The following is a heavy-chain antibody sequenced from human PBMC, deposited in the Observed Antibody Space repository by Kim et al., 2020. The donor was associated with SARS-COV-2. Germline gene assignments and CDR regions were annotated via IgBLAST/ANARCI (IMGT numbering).Heavy chain of an antibody. CDR2: INTNTGNP. D-gene: IGHD3-22*01. CDR1: GYTFTSYA. J-gene: IGHJ4*02. Sequence: ASVKVSCKASGYTFTSYAMNWVRQAPGQGLEWMGWINTNTGNPTYAQGFTGRFVFSLDTSVSTAYLQISSLKAEDTAVYYWARVTRTNIYDSSGYYDYWGQGTLVTVSS. V-gene: IGHV7-4-1*02. CDR3: ARVTRTNIYDSSGYYDY.